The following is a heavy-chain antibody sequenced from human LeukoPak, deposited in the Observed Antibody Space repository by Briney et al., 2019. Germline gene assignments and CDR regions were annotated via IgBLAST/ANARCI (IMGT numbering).Heavy chain of an antibody. CDR1: GGSISTYY. V-gene: IGHV4-4*07. Sequence: SETLSLTCSVSGGSISTYYWSWIRQPARKGLEWVGRVHRSGNTNYNPSLQSRVTMSVDTSKNQISLRLRFVTAADTAVYYCARDDLEYSVHYGMDVWGQGTAVTVSS. D-gene: IGHD3-3*01. CDR3: ARDDLEYSVHYGMDV. CDR2: VHRSGNT. J-gene: IGHJ6*02.